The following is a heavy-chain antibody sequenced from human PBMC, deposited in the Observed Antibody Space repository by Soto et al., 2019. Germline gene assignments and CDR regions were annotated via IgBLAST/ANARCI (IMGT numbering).Heavy chain of an antibody. D-gene: IGHD6-19*01. V-gene: IGHV3-15*01. CDR2: IKSKTDGGTT. J-gene: IGHJ4*02. Sequence: EVQLVESGGGLVKPGGSLRLSCAASGFTFSNAWMSWVRQAPGKGLEWVGRIKSKTDGGTTDYAAPVKGRFTISRDDSKNTLYLQMNSLKTEDTAVYYCTTDSRYSSGWINFDYWGQGTLVTVSS. CDR1: GFTFSNAW. CDR3: TTDSRYSSGWINFDY.